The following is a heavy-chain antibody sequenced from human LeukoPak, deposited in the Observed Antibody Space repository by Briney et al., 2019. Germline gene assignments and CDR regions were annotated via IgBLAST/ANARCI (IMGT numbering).Heavy chain of an antibody. V-gene: IGHV4-38-2*02. CDR1: GYSISTGYY. D-gene: IGHD2-15*01. CDR2: FYHSGST. CDR3: ARRAPGYCSGGSCYSGYYYYYMDV. Sequence: SETLSLTCTVSGYSISTGYYWDWIRQPPGKGLEWIGTFYHSGSTNYNPSLKSRVTISVDTSKNQFSLKLSSVTAADTAVYYCARRAPGYCSGGSCYSGYYYYYMDVWGKGTTVTISS. J-gene: IGHJ6*03.